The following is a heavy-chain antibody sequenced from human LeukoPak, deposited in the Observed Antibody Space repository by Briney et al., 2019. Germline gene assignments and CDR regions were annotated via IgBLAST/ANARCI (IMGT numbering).Heavy chain of an antibody. J-gene: IGHJ5*02. CDR3: ARGRGLAVIPLPSPFGFDP. Sequence: ASVKVSCKASGYTFTGYYMHWVRQAPGQGLEWMGWINPNSGDTNYAQKFQGRVTMTRDTSISTAYMELTSLRSDDTAVYYCARGRGLAVIPLPSPFGFDPWGQGTLVTVSS. CDR1: GYTFTGYY. CDR2: INPNSGDT. V-gene: IGHV1-2*02. D-gene: IGHD6-19*01.